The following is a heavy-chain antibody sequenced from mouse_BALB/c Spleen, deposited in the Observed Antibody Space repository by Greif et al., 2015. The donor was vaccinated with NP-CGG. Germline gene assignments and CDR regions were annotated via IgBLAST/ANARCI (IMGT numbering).Heavy chain of an antibody. Sequence: VQLQQSGGGLVQPGGSLKLSCAASGFDFSRYWMSWVRQAPGKGLEWIGEINPDSSTINYTPSLKDKFIISRDNAKNTLYLQMSKVRSEDTALYYCARPAHYGSSPFAYWGQGTLVTVSA. D-gene: IGHD1-1*01. J-gene: IGHJ3*01. CDR2: INPDSSTI. CDR3: ARPAHYGSSPFAY. V-gene: IGHV4-1*02. CDR1: GFDFSRYW.